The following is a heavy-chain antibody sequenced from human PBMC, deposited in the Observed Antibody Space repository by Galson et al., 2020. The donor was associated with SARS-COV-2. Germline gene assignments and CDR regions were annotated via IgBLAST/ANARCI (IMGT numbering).Heavy chain of an antibody. CDR2: IWYDGSNK. V-gene: IGHV3-33*01. Sequence: GGSLRLSCAASGFTFSGYGMHWVRQAPGKGLEWVAVIWYDGSNKYYADSVKGRFTISRDNSKNTLYLQMNSLRAEDTAVYYCARMRWLYDSSGYPTYWGQGTLVTVSS. CDR3: ARMRWLYDSSGYPTY. CDR1: GFTFSGYG. J-gene: IGHJ4*02. D-gene: IGHD3-22*01.